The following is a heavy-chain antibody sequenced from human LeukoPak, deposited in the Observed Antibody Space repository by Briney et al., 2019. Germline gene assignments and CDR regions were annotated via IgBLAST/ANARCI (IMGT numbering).Heavy chain of an antibody. CDR1: GFTFSDYY. CDR2: ISSSGSTI. CDR3: ARDQNWGDYGMDV. D-gene: IGHD7-27*01. J-gene: IGHJ6*02. Sequence: PGGSLRLSCAASGFTFSDYYMSWIRQAPGKGLEWVSYISSSGSTIYYADSVKGRFTISRDNAKNSLYLQMNGLRAEDTAVYYCARDQNWGDYGMDVWGQGATVTVSS. V-gene: IGHV3-11*01.